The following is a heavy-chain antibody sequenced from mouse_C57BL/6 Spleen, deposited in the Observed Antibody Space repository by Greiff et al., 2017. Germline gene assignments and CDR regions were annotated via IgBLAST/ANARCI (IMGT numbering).Heavy chain of an antibody. J-gene: IGHJ4*01. CDR3: ARSDAMDY. Sequence: QVQLKESGAELVRPGASVKLSCKASGYTFTDYYINWVKQRPGQGLEWIARIYPGSGNTYYNEKFKGKATLTAEKSSSTAYMQLSSLTSEDSAVYFCARSDAMDYWGQGTSVTVSS. CDR2: IYPGSGNT. CDR1: GYTFTDYY. V-gene: IGHV1-76*01.